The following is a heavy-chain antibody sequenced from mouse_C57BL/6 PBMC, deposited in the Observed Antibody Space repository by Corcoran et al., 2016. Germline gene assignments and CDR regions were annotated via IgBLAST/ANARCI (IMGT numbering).Heavy chain of an antibody. CDR1: GYTFTTYG. Sequence: QIQLVQSGPELKKPGETVKISCKASGYTFTTYGMSWVKQAPGKGLKWMGWINTYSGVPTYADDFKGRFAFSLATSASTAYLQINNLKNEDTATYFCAMTYDYDPYAMDYWGQGTSVTVSS. CDR3: AMTYDYDPYAMDY. V-gene: IGHV9-3*01. J-gene: IGHJ4*01. D-gene: IGHD2-4*01. CDR2: INTYSGVP.